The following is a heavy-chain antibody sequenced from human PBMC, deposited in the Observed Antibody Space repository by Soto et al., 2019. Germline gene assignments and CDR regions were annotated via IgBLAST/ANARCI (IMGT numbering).Heavy chain of an antibody. CDR2: ISGSGGST. D-gene: IGHD3-3*01. V-gene: IGHV3-23*01. CDR1: GFTFSSYA. J-gene: IGHJ6*02. CDR3: AKDAGKRFLEWSPSDYYYGMDV. Sequence: QSGGSLRLSCAASGFTFSSYAMSWVRQAPGKGLEWVSAISGSGGSTYYADSVKGRFTISRDNSKNTLYLQMNSLRAEDTAVYYCAKDAGKRFLEWSPSDYYYGMDVWGQGTTVTVSS.